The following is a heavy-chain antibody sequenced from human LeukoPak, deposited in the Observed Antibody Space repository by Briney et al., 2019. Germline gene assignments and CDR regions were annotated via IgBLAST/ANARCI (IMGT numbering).Heavy chain of an antibody. Sequence: ASVKVSCKASGYTSTSYDINWVRQATGQGLEWMGWMNPNSGNTGYAQKFQGRVTMTRNTSISTAYMELSSLRSEDTAVYYCARVPRLAPYDFWSGYYPFYYYYGMDVWGQGTTVTVSS. CDR2: MNPNSGNT. J-gene: IGHJ6*02. CDR1: GYTSTSYD. V-gene: IGHV1-8*01. CDR3: ARVPRLAPYDFWSGYYPFYYYYGMDV. D-gene: IGHD3-3*01.